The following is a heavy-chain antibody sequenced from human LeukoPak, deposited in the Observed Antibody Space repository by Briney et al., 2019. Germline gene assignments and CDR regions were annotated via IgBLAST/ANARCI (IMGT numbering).Heavy chain of an antibody. CDR2: ISAYNGNT. CDR1: GYTFTSYG. Sequence: EASVKVSCKASGYTFTSYGISWVRQAPGQGLEWMGWISAYNGNTNYAQKLQGRVTMTTDTSTSTAYMELRSLRSDDTAVYYCATVYSYDSSGYSPFDYWGQGTLVTVSS. CDR3: ATVYSYDSSGYSPFDY. V-gene: IGHV1-18*01. J-gene: IGHJ4*02. D-gene: IGHD3-22*01.